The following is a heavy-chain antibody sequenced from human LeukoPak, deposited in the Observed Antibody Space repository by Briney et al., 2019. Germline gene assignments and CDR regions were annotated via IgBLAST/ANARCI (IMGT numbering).Heavy chain of an antibody. CDR1: GFTFSTYA. CDR3: ARDQGGVGY. D-gene: IGHD3-16*01. Sequence: GGSLRLSCAASGFTFSTYAMHWVRQAPGKGLEWVAVISYDGSSKYYADSVKGRFTISRDNAKNSLYLQMNSLRAEDTAVYYCARDQGGVGYWGQGTLVTVSS. J-gene: IGHJ4*02. V-gene: IGHV3-30*04. CDR2: ISYDGSSK.